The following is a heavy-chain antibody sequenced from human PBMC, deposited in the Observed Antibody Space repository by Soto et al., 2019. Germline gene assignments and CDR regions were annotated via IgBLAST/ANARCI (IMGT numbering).Heavy chain of an antibody. J-gene: IGHJ4*02. Sequence: QVQLMQSGAEVKKPGASVKVSCKASGDTFTDYYIHWVRQAPGQGLEWMGTVNPSGGHTTYAQHSIGRVTVTRGTSTSTLYMELTSLTSDDTAVYYCASGGHVVVVTAALDYWCQGTLVTVSS. CDR2: VNPSGGHT. D-gene: IGHD2-21*02. CDR3: ASGGHVVVVTAALDY. CDR1: GDTFTDYY. V-gene: IGHV1-46*01.